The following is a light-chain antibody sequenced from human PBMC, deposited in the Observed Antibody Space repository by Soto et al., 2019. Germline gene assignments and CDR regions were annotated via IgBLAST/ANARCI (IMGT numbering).Light chain of an antibody. CDR3: SSYSISTAYL. CDR1: SSDVGGYDY. CDR2: EVS. J-gene: IGLJ1*01. V-gene: IGLV2-14*01. Sequence: QSALTQPASVSGSPGQSITISCTGTSSDVGGYDYVSWYQLHPGKAPKLMIFEVSNRPSGVSYRFSGSKSGNTASLTISELQAEDEAYYFCSSYSISTAYLFGTGTKVTVL.